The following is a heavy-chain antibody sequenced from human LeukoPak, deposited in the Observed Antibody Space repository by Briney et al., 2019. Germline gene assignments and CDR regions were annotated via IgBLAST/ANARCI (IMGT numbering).Heavy chain of an antibody. Sequence: PGGSLRLSCAASGFTFSSYWMSWVRQAPGKGLEWVANIKQDGSEKYYVDSVKGRFTISRDNAKNSLYLQMNSLRAEDTAVYYCARGHTPTEWGALYYFDYWGQGTLVTVSS. CDR1: GFTFSSYW. V-gene: IGHV3-7*01. D-gene: IGHD1-26*01. J-gene: IGHJ4*02. CDR3: ARGHTPTEWGALYYFDY. CDR2: IKQDGSEK.